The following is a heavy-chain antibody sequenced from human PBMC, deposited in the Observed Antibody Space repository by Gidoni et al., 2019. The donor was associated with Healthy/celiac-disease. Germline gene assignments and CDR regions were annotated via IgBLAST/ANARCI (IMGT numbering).Heavy chain of an antibody. D-gene: IGHD3-10*01. CDR1: GGSISSYY. CDR3: ARGDYGSGSYEVWFDP. J-gene: IGHJ5*02. V-gene: IGHV4-59*01. Sequence: QVQLQESGPGLVKPSETLSLTCTVSGGSISSYYWSWIRQPPGKGLEWIGYIYYSGSTNYNPSLKSRVTISVDTSKNQFSLKLSSVTAADTAVYYCARGDYGSGSYEVWFDPWGQGTLVTVSS. CDR2: IYYSGST.